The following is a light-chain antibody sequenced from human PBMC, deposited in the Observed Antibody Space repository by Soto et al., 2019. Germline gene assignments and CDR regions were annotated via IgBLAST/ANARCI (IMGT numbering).Light chain of an antibody. Sequence: EIVLTQSPCTLSLSPGERATLSCRASQSVSSSYLAWYQQKPGQAPRLLIYGASSRATGIPDRVSGSGSGTDFTLTISSLQSDDFAVYYCQQSNNWPPTFGQGTKVDIK. CDR1: QSVSSSY. J-gene: IGKJ1*01. CDR2: GAS. CDR3: QQSNNWPPT. V-gene: IGKV3-20*01.